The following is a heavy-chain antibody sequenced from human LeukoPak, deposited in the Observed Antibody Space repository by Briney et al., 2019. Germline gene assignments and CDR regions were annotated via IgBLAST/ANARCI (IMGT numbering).Heavy chain of an antibody. CDR2: IYNSGKT. D-gene: IGHD5-24*01. CDR3: AGDYKSLAY. CDR1: GGSISTYY. V-gene: IGHV4-59*01. J-gene: IGHJ4*02. Sequence: PSETLSLTCTVSGGSISTYYWSWIRQPPGKGLEWIGYIYNSGKTTYNPSLKCRVTISEDTSKNQFSLKLSSVTAADTAVYFCAGDYKSLAYWGQGTLVTVSS.